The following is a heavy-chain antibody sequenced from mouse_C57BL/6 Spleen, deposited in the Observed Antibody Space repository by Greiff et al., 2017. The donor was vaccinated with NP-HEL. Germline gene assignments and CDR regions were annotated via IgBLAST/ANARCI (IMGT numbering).Heavy chain of an antibody. V-gene: IGHV1-81*01. J-gene: IGHJ4*01. CDR2: IYPRSGNT. CDR1: GYTFTSYG. CDR3: ARSHGYDDAMDY. Sequence: LVESGAELARPGASVKLSCKASGYTFTSYGISWVKQRTGQGLEWIGEIYPRSGNTYYNEKFKGKATLTADKSSSTAYMELRSLTSEDSAVYFCARSHGYDDAMDYWGQGTSVTVSS. D-gene: IGHD2-2*01.